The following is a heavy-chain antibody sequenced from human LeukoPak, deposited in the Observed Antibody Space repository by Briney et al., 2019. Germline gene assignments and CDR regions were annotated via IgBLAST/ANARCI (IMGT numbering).Heavy chain of an antibody. CDR1: GFTFSNAW. CDR2: ISGSGGST. V-gene: IGHV3-23*01. Sequence: PGGSLRLSCAASGFTFSNAWMSWVRQAPVKGLEWVSAISGSGGSTYYADSVKGRFTISRDNSKNTLYLQMNSLRAEDTAVYYCAKGRYSNYDLPFDPWGQGTLVTVSS. CDR3: AKGRYSNYDLPFDP. J-gene: IGHJ5*02. D-gene: IGHD4-4*01.